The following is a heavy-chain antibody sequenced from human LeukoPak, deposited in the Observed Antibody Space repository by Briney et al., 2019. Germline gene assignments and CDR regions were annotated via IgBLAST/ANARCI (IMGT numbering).Heavy chain of an antibody. D-gene: IGHD5-18*01. V-gene: IGHV4-61*02. Sequence: SETLSLTCSVSGASISSGSNYWGWIRQPPGKTLEWIGRIYTSGSTNYNPSLKSRVTISVDTSKNQFSLKLSSVTAADTAVYYCARSSSTSMAPPPRYYYYMDVWGKGTTVTISS. CDR1: GASISSGSNY. J-gene: IGHJ6*03. CDR2: IYTSGST. CDR3: ARSSSTSMAPPPRYYYYMDV.